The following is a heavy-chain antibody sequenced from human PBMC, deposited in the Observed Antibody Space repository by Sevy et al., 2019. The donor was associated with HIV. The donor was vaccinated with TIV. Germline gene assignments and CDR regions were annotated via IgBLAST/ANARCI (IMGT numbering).Heavy chain of an antibody. Sequence: GGSLRLSCAASGFSFSSYGMHWVRQAPGKGLEWMSYIQYDGSNKDYADSVKGRFTISRDNSKNTLYLQMNSLRVEDTAVFYCVKEGGGGGGDHWGQGTLLTVSS. J-gene: IGHJ4*02. V-gene: IGHV3-30*02. CDR3: VKEGGGGGGDH. D-gene: IGHD3-16*01. CDR1: GFSFSSYG. CDR2: IQYDGSNK.